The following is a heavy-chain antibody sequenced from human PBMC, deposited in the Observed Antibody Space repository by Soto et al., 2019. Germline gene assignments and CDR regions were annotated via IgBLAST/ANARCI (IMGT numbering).Heavy chain of an antibody. D-gene: IGHD3-3*01. Sequence: SETLSLTCAVSGYSISSGYYWGWIRQPPGKGLEWIGSIYHSGSTYYNPSLKSRVTISVDTSKNQFSLKLSSVTAADTAVYYCAGDLWDFWSGSRPIDYWGQGTLVTVSS. CDR3: AGDLWDFWSGSRPIDY. CDR2: IYHSGST. J-gene: IGHJ4*02. V-gene: IGHV4-38-2*01. CDR1: GYSISSGYY.